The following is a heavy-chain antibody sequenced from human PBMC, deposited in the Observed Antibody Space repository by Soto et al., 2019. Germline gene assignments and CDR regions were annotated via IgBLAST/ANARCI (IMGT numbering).Heavy chain of an antibody. CDR2: IIPIFGTA. CDR3: ARGFVGVPADSYYYGMDV. CDR1: GGTFSSYA. Sequence: QVQLVQSGAEVKKPGSSVKVSCKASGGTFSSYAISWVRQAPGQGLEWMGGIIPIFGTANYAQKFQGRVTITADESTSTAYMELSSLRSEDTAVYYCARGFVGVPADSYYYGMDVCGQGTTVTVSS. V-gene: IGHV1-69*01. J-gene: IGHJ6*02. D-gene: IGHD2-2*01.